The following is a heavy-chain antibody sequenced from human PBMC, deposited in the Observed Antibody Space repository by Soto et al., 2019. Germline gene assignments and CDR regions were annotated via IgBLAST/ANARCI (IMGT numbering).Heavy chain of an antibody. CDR2: IDPSDSYT. CDR3: ARRGTQMPHSGIDY. V-gene: IGHV5-10-1*01. Sequence: PGESLKISFKGSGYSFTSYLIGWVRQMPGKGLAWMGRIDPSDSYTNYSPSFQGHVTISADKSISTAYLQWSSLKASDNAMYYCARRGTQMPHSGIDYWGQGTLLTLSS. CDR1: GYSFTSYL. D-gene: IGHD3-10*01. J-gene: IGHJ4*02.